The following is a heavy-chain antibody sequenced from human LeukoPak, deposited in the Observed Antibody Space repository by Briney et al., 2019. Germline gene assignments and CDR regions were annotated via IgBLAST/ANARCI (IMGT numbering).Heavy chain of an antibody. J-gene: IGHJ3*02. CDR1: GGTFSSYA. CDR2: IIPIFGTA. Sequence: SVKVSCKASGGTFSSYAISWVRQAPGQGLEWMGGIIPIFGTANYAQKFQGRVTITTDESTSTAYMELSSLRSEDTAVYYCARGRMVVIAADAFDIWGQGTMVTVSS. CDR3: ARGRMVVIAADAFDI. D-gene: IGHD2-21*01. V-gene: IGHV1-69*05.